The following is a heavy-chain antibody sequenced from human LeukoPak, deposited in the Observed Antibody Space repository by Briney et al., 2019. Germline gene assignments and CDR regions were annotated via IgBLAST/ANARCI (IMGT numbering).Heavy chain of an antibody. J-gene: IGHJ6*03. CDR2: IYYSGST. Sequence: PSETLSLTCTVSGGSISSSSYYWGWIRQPPGKGLEWIGSIYYSGSTYYNPSLKSRVTISVDTSKNQFSLKLSSVTAADTAVYYCARPTYGSGSYYDRYYYYYMDVWGKGTTVTIS. CDR3: ARPTYGSGSYYDRYYYYYMDV. D-gene: IGHD3-10*01. V-gene: IGHV4-39*01. CDR1: GGSISSSSYY.